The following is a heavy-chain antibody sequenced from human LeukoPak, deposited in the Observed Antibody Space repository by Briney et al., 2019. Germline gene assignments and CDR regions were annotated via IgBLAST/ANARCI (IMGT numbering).Heavy chain of an antibody. J-gene: IGHJ4*02. V-gene: IGHV3-66*01. CDR3: ARDFCSAGSCYPDN. D-gene: IGHD2-15*01. Sequence: GGSLRLSCAASGFTVSSNYMSWVRQAPGKGLEWVSVIYSGGSTYYADSVKGRFTISRDNSENTLYLQMNSLRVEDTAVYYCARDFCSAGSCYPDNWGQGTLVTVSS. CDR1: GFTVSSNY. CDR2: IYSGGST.